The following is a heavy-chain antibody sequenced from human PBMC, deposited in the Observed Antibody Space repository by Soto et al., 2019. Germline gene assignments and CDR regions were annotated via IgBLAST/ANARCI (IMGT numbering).Heavy chain of an antibody. CDR1: GFTFSSYG. CDR3: ARDLVCSSTSCYVSPFFKLNYYYYYYMDV. V-gene: IGHV3-33*01. CDR2: IWYDGSNK. J-gene: IGHJ6*03. D-gene: IGHD2-2*01. Sequence: GGSLRLSCAASGFTFSSYGMHWVRQAPGKGLEWVAVIWYDGSNKYYADSVKGRFTIHRDNSKNTLYLQMNSLRAEATAVYYCARDLVCSSTSCYVSPFFKLNYYYYYYMDVWGKGTTVTVSS.